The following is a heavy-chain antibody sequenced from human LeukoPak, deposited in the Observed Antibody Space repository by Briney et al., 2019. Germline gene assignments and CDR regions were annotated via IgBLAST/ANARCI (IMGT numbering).Heavy chain of an antibody. Sequence: SETLSLTCTVSGXSISTFYWSWIRQPPGEGLEWIGYISDSGSTNYNPSLQSRITISVDTSKNQFSLKLSSVTAADTAVYYCARHLRYCSGGTCYSSDAFDIWGRGTMVTVSS. CDR3: ARHLRYCSGGTCYSSDAFDI. D-gene: IGHD2-15*01. J-gene: IGHJ3*02. V-gene: IGHV4-59*08. CDR2: ISDSGST. CDR1: GXSISTFY.